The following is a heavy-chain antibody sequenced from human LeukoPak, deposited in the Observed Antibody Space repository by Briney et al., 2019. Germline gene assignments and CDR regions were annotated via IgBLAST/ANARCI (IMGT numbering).Heavy chain of an antibody. J-gene: IGHJ5*02. D-gene: IGHD3-10*01. CDR1: GGSISSSTHY. CDR2: IYYRGST. CDR3: ARHKGSSCRFGGWFDP. V-gene: IGHV4-39*01. Sequence: SETLSLSCTVSGGSISSSTHYWGWIRQPPGKGLEWIGNIYYRGSTYYNPSLKSRVTISVDTPKNQFSLRLSSVTAADTAVYYCARHKGSSCRFGGWFDPWGQGTLVTVSS.